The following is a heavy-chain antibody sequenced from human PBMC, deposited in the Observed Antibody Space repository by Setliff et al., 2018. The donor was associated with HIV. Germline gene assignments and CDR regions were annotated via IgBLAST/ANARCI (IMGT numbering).Heavy chain of an antibody. V-gene: IGHV4-59*08. CDR2: VFDSGST. D-gene: IGHD4-4*01. CDR3: ARHGGYSSPLSS. CDR1: GGSITNYY. Sequence: SETLSLTCTVSGGSITNYYGSWIRQPPGKGLEWIGNVFDSGSTNYNPSLKSRVTLSVDTSKNQFTLKLTSVTAADTARYYGARHGGYSSPLSSWGPGTVLAVSS. J-gene: IGHJ5*02.